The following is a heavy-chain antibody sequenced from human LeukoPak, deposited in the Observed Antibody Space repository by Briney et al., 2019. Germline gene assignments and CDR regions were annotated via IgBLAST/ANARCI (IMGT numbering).Heavy chain of an antibody. Sequence: ASVKVSCKASGYTFTSYAMHWVRQAPGQRLEWMGWINADNGNTKYSQKFQGRVTITRDTSASTAYMELSSLRSEDTAVYYCARPRIYSSSWRHEEVYFDYWGQGTLVTVSS. J-gene: IGHJ4*02. CDR3: ARPRIYSSSWRHEEVYFDY. V-gene: IGHV1-3*01. CDR2: INADNGNT. CDR1: GYTFTSYA. D-gene: IGHD6-13*01.